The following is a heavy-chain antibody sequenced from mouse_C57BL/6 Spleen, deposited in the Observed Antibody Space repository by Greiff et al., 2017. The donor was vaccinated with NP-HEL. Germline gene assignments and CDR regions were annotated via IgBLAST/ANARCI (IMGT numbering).Heavy chain of an antibody. D-gene: IGHD1-1*01. CDR3: AREDTVVFDY. J-gene: IGHJ2*01. CDR1: GYSITSGYY. CDR2: ISYDGSN. V-gene: IGHV3-6*01. Sequence: DVQLQESGPGLVKPSQSLSLTCSVTGYSITSGYYWNWIRQFPGNKLEWMGYISYDGSNNYNPSLKNRISITRDTSKNQFFLKLNSVTTEDTATYYCAREDTVVFDYWGQGTTLTVSS.